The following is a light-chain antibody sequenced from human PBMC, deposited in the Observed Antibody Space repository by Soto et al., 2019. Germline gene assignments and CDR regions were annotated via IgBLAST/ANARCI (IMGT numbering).Light chain of an antibody. CDR1: SSDIGGYNY. V-gene: IGLV2-14*01. CDR2: DVR. CDR3: SSYTSSSTVI. Sequence: QSALTQPASVSGCPGQSITISCTGTSSDIGGYNYISWYQQLPGKAPKFIIYDVRNRPSGVSNRFSGSRSGNTASLTISGLQAEDEADYYCSSYTSSSTVIFGGATKLTVL. J-gene: IGLJ2*01.